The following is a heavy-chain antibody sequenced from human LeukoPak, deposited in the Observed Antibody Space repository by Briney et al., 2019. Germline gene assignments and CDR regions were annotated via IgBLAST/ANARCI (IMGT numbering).Heavy chain of an antibody. CDR2: INQDGSET. J-gene: IGHJ3*02. D-gene: IGHD5-12*01. CDR3: VRDAGYSGYMINDM. CDR1: GFTFRSYW. V-gene: IGHV3-7*01. Sequence: GGSLRLSCAASGFTFRSYWMSWVRQAPGKGLEWVANINQDGSETYYVDSVKGRFTISGDNTKTSLYLQMNSLRTDDTALYYCVRDAGYSGYMINDMWGQGTMVTVSS.